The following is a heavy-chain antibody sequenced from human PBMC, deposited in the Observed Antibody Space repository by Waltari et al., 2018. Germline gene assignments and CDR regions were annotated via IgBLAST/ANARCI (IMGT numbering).Heavy chain of an antibody. CDR1: GFTFADYA. D-gene: IGHD5-18*01. V-gene: IGHV3-9*01. J-gene: IGHJ4*02. CDR3: AKRRYSEYFFDY. Sequence: EVQLVESGGGLVQPGRSLRPSCAASGFTFADYAMHWVRQGPGKGLEVVSGSSWYSASIGFADSVKGRVTISRDNAKNSLYLQMNSLRAEDTSLYYCAKRRYSEYFFDYWGQGTLVTFSS. CDR2: SSWYSASI.